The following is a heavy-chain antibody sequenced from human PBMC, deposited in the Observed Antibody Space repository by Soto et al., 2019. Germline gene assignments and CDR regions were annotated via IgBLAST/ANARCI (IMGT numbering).Heavy chain of an antibody. D-gene: IGHD1-26*01. Sequence: EVRLVQSGGGLVQPGGSLRLSCAASGSLFGEYAMTWVRQAPGKGLEWVSGINKSGGDIEYADSVRGRVTISRDNSKDMLYLQMDSLTAEDTAVYFCAREDGGSPFDYWGQGSLVIVSS. CDR3: AREDGGSPFDY. J-gene: IGHJ4*02. CDR2: INKSGGDI. V-gene: IGHV3-23*04. CDR1: GSLFGEYA.